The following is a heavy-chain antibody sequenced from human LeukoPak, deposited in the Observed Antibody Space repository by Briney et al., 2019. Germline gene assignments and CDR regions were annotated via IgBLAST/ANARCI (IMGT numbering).Heavy chain of an antibody. J-gene: IGHJ4*02. V-gene: IGHV3-23*01. CDR2: IVGSGGSA. D-gene: IGHD6-19*01. CDR3: ATGDFGSGSGSFNY. Sequence: GGSLRLSCGASGFTFSSYVMSWVRQAPGKGLEWVSGIVGSGGSAYYADSVKGRFTISRDNSKNTLYLQMNSLRAEDTAVYHCATGDFGSGSGSFNYWGQGTLVTVSS. CDR1: GFTFSSYV.